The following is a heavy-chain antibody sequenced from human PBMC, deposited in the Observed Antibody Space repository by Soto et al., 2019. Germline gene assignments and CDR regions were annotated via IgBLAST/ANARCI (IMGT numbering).Heavy chain of an antibody. J-gene: IGHJ4*02. D-gene: IGHD3-22*01. CDR1: GVTFSSYA. Sequence: SSLKVSCNPSGVTFSSYAISWVRQAPAQGLEGMGGIIPIFATANYAQKFQGRVTITADESTSTAYMQLSSLRSEHTAVPSSARGTYDSDRSGYPFDCWRKGTLVTVSS. CDR3: ARGTYDSDRSGYPFDC. V-gene: IGHV1-69*13. CDR2: IIPIFATA.